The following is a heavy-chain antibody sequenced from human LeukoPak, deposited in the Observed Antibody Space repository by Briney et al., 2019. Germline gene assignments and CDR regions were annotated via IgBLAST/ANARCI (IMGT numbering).Heavy chain of an antibody. D-gene: IGHD6-19*01. CDR1: GYSISSVYY. V-gene: IGHV4-38-2*02. J-gene: IGHJ4*02. CDR2: IYHSGST. Sequence: SETLSLTCTVSGYSISSVYYWGWIRQPPGKGLEWIGRIYHSGSTYYNPSLKSRVTISVDTSKNQFSLKLSSVTAADTAVYYCARGHRQWLVLNYFDYWGQGTLVTVSS. CDR3: ARGHRQWLVLNYFDY.